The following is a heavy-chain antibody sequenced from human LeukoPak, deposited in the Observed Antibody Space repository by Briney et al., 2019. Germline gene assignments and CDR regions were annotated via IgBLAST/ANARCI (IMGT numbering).Heavy chain of an antibody. CDR3: AKDEAATGLDYFDY. CDR2: ISWNSVTI. J-gene: IGHJ4*02. Sequence: PGGSLRLSCAPSGFTFDDYAMHWVRQAPGKGLEWVSGISWNSVTIGYADSVRGRFTISRDNAKNSLYLQMNSLRAEDTALYYCAKDEAATGLDYFDYWGQGTLVTVSS. CDR1: GFTFDDYA. D-gene: IGHD6-13*01. V-gene: IGHV3-9*01.